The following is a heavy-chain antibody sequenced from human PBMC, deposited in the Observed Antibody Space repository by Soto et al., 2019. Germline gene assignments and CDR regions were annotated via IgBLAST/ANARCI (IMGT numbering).Heavy chain of an antibody. D-gene: IGHD3-22*01. J-gene: IGHJ5*02. Sequence: ASVKVSCKASGYTFTSCGISWVRQAPGQGFEWMGWISAYNGNTNYAQKLQGRVTMTTDTSTSTAYMELRSLRSDDTAVYYCARDAYYETWFDPWGQGTLVIVSS. CDR1: GYTFTSCG. V-gene: IGHV1-18*01. CDR3: ARDAYYETWFDP. CDR2: ISAYNGNT.